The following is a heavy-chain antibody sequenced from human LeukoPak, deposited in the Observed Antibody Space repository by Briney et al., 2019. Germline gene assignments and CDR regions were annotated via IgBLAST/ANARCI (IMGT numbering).Heavy chain of an antibody. CDR2: INHSGST. V-gene: IGHV4-34*01. CDR3: AKSLTGTTGGDAFDI. J-gene: IGHJ3*02. Sequence: KPSETLSLTCAVYGGSFSGYYWSWIRQPPGKGLEWIGEINHSGSTNYNPSLKSRVTISVDTSKNQFSLKLSSVTAADTAVYYCAKSLTGTTGGDAFDIWGQGTMVTVSS. CDR1: GGSFSGYY. D-gene: IGHD1-14*01.